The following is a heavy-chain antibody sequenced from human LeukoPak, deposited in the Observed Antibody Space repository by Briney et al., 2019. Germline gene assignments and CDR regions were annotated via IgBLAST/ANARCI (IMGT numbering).Heavy chain of an antibody. J-gene: IGHJ5*02. CDR3: ARHNYYGSGRGEWFDP. CDR1: EYSFTSYW. D-gene: IGHD3-10*01. Sequence: GESLKISCKGSEYSFTSYWISWVRQMPGKGLEWMGRIDPSDSYTNYSPSFQGHVTISADKSISTAYLQWSSLKASDTAMYYCARHNYYGSGRGEWFDPWGQGTLVTVSS. CDR2: IDPSDSYT. V-gene: IGHV5-10-1*01.